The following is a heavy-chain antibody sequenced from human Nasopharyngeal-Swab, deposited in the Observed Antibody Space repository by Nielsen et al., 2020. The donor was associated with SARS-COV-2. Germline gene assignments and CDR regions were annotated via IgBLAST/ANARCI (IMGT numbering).Heavy chain of an antibody. D-gene: IGHD4-17*01. CDR3: ARGQLPDYGVPLDY. CDR1: GGSFSGYS. CDR2: VNYRGSV. Sequence: SETLSLTCAVYGGSFSGYSWNWTRQPPGKGLEWIGQVNYRGSVKYNPSLESRVTISVDTSKNQFSLKVNSVTAADTAVYYCARGQLPDYGVPLDYWGQGNLVTVSS. J-gene: IGHJ4*02. V-gene: IGHV4-34*01.